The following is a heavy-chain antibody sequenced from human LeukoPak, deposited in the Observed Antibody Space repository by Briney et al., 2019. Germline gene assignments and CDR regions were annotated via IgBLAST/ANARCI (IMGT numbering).Heavy chain of an antibody. D-gene: IGHD5-12*01. CDR3: ARDHRYAFDN. J-gene: IGHJ4*01. V-gene: IGHV3-48*01. CDR1: GFNFIDYS. Sequence: PGGSLRLSCAASGFNFIDYSTNWVRQAPGEGLEWISYIGISSGNTKYADSVKGRFTISRDKARNSLYLQMNSLRVEDTAVYYCARDHRYAFDNWGHGTLVTVSS. CDR2: IGISSGNT.